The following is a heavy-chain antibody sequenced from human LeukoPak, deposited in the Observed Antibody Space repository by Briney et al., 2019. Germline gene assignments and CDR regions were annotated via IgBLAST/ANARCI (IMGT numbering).Heavy chain of an antibody. J-gene: IGHJ4*02. D-gene: IGHD4-17*01. CDR3: ARDSSGYDGDYAGSFDY. CDR1: GYTFTSYY. V-gene: IGHV1-46*01. Sequence: ASVKVSCKASGYTFTSYYMHWVRQAPGQGLEWMGIINPSGGSTSYAQKFQGRVTMTRDTSTSTVYMELSSLRSEDTAVYYCARDSSGYDGDYAGSFDYWGQGTLVTVSS. CDR2: INPSGGST.